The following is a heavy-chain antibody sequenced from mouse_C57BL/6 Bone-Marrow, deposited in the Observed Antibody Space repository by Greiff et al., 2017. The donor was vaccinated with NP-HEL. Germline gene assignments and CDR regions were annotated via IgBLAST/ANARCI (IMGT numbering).Heavy chain of an antibody. CDR2: INPYNGGT. CDR1: GYTFTDYY. J-gene: IGHJ3*01. Sequence: VQLQQSGPVLVKPGASVKMSCKASGYTFTDYYMNWVKQSHGKSLEWIGVINPYNGGTSYNQKFKGKATLTVDKSSSTAYMELNSLTSEDSAVYYCARGLYYYGSSLAWFAYWGQGTLVTVSA. V-gene: IGHV1-19*01. CDR3: ARGLYYYGSSLAWFAY. D-gene: IGHD1-1*01.